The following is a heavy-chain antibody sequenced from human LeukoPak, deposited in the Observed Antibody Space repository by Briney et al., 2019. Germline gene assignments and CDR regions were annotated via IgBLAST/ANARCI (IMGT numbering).Heavy chain of an antibody. CDR3: ARSGSTGYSLDY. V-gene: IGHV1-2*02. Sequence: ASLKVSSKDPGDRLTVYITHSVRHAPGQGRERLGCIGPNSGGTKYAQKFQGRVIMPRDTSTRTACMERSMLMSDGTAVYCCARSGSTGYSLDYWGRGTLVSVS. D-gene: IGHD3-22*01. CDR2: IGPNSGGT. J-gene: IGHJ4*02. CDR1: GDRLTVYI.